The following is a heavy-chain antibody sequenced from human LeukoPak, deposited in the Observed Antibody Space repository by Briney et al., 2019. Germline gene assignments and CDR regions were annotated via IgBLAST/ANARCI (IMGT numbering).Heavy chain of an antibody. CDR3: AAFSIDYGDYLPSLDY. J-gene: IGHJ4*02. V-gene: IGHV1-2*02. CDR2: INPNSGGT. D-gene: IGHD4-17*01. CDR1: GYTFTGSY. Sequence: ASVKVSFKASGYTFTGSYMHWVRQAPGQGLEWMGWINPNSGGTNYAQKFQGRVTMTRDTSISTAYMELSRLRSDDTAVYYCAAFSIDYGDYLPSLDYWGQGTLVTVSS.